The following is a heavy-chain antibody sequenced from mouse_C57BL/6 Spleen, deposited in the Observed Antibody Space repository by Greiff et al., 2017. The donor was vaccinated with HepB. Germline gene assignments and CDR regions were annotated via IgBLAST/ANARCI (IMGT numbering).Heavy chain of an antibody. CDR1: GYSFTGYY. D-gene: IGHD2-2*01. V-gene: IGHV1-42*01. CDR2: INPSTGGT. Sequence: EVQLKQSGPELVKPGASVKISCKASGYSFTGYYMNWVKQSPEKSLEWIGEINPSTGGTTYNQKFKAKATLTVDKSSSTAYMQLKSLTSEDSAVYYCARSDGYDKGDYWGQGTTLTVSS. CDR3: ARSDGYDKGDY. J-gene: IGHJ2*01.